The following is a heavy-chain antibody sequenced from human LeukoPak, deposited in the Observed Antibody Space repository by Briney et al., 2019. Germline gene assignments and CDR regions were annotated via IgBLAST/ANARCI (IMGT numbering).Heavy chain of an antibody. CDR3: ARRGIVSDYYYYYMDV. Sequence: PGGSLRLSCAASGFTFSSYAMHWVRQAPGKGLEWVAVISYDGSNKYYADSVKGRFTISRDNSKNTLYLQMNSLRAEDTAVYYCARRGIVSDYYYYYMDVWGKGTTVTVSS. D-gene: IGHD5/OR15-5a*01. CDR2: ISYDGSNK. J-gene: IGHJ6*03. CDR1: GFTFSSYA. V-gene: IGHV3-30-3*01.